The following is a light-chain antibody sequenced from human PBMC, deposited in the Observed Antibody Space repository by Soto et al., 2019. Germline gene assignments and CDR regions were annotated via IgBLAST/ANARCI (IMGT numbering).Light chain of an antibody. Sequence: IHLTKSPSSLSASVGDRVTITCRASQDISDYLAWYQQKSGKAPKLLIYAASSLQSGVPSRFSGSGSGTEFTLTISSLQPEDFATYYCQQLYRYPITFGQGTRLEIK. CDR2: AAS. V-gene: IGKV1-9*01. J-gene: IGKJ5*01. CDR1: QDISDY. CDR3: QQLYRYPIT.